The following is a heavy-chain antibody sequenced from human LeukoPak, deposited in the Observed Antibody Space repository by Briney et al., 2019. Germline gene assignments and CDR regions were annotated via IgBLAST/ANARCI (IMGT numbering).Heavy chain of an antibody. CDR2: LRYDGSTA. CDR3: AKDPYGGTYPSYFDY. CDR1: GFTLSSYG. D-gene: IGHD1-26*01. V-gene: IGHV3-30*02. J-gene: IGHJ4*02. Sequence: GGSLRLSCAASGFTLSSYGMNWVRQAPGPGLDWVAFLRYDGSTAFYEDSVKGRFTISRDSSKNTLYFQMNSLTPADTAIYYCAKDPYGGTYPSYFDYWGQGTLVTVSS.